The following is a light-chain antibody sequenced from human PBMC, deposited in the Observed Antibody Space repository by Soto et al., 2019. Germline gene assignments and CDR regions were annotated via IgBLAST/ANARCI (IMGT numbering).Light chain of an antibody. CDR3: QQYGNSPWT. Sequence: EVVLTQSPATLSLSPGERATLSCRASESVNNYLAWYQQKPGQAPRLLIFGASNRATGIPDRFSGSGSGTDFTLTISRLDPEDFAVYFCQQYGNSPWTFGHGTTVEIK. CDR2: GAS. V-gene: IGKV3-20*01. J-gene: IGKJ1*01. CDR1: ESVNNY.